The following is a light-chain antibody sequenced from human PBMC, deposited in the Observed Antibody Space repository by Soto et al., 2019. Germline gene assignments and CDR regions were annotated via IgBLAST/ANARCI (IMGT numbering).Light chain of an antibody. CDR1: QSVSSNY. V-gene: IGKV3-20*01. J-gene: IGKJ1*01. CDR3: QQYGSLPWT. Sequence: DSVFTQSPGTLSLSPGEKATLSCRASQSVSSNYLAWYQQKPGQAPRPLIYGASSRAIGIPDRFSGSGSGTDFTLTISRLEPEDFAVYYCQQYGSLPWTFGQGTRWIS. CDR2: GAS.